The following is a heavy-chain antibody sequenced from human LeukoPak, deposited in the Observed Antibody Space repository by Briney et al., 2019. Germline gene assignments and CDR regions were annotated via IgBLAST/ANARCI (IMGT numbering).Heavy chain of an antibody. CDR3: ARIDNWNDGGY. J-gene: IGHJ4*02. CDR2: INSDGKST. CDR1: GFTFNNYW. D-gene: IGHD1-20*01. V-gene: IGHV3-74*01. Sequence: GSLRLSCSASGFTFNNYWMHWDRQAPGKGLLWVSRINSDGKSTTYADSVKGRFTISRDNAKNTLYLQMNSLGAEDTAIYYCARIDNWNDGGYWGQGTLVTVSS.